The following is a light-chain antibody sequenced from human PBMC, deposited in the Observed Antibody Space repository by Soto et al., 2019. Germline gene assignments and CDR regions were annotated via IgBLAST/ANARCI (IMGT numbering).Light chain of an antibody. CDR2: SAS. V-gene: IGKV3-15*01. CDR1: QSVSSN. CDR3: QQYNNWPWT. Sequence: EIVMTQSPATLSVSPGERATLSCRASQSVSSNLAWYQQKPGQAPRLLIYSASTRATGIPARFSGSGSGTEFTLTISSLQSEDFAVCYCQQYNNWPWTFGQGTKVEIK. J-gene: IGKJ1*01.